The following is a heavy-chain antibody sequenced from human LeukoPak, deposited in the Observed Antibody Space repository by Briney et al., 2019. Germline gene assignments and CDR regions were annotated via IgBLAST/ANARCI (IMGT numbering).Heavy chain of an antibody. D-gene: IGHD3-10*01. CDR1: GFTFSNYA. V-gene: IGHV3-64D*06. J-gene: IGHJ4*02. CDR3: VKDGYAYGSVFDY. CDR2: ISSNGGST. Sequence: QPGGSLRLSCSASGFTFSNYAMHWVRQAPGKGLEYVSAISSNGGSTYFADSVKGRFTISRDNSKSTLYLQMSSLRAEDTAVYYCVKDGYAYGSVFDYWGQGTLVTVSS.